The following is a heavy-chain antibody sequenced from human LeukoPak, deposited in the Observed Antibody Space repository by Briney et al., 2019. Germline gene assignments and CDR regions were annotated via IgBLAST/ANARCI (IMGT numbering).Heavy chain of an antibody. Sequence: SVKVSCKTPGGTFTSSAITWVRQAPGQGLEWMGRIIPVLNITTYAQKFQGSVTITAGTSTSTVYMELSSLRSEETAIYYCARDQGLTAPPPYGLDVWGQGTTVIVSS. CDR1: GGTFTSSA. J-gene: IGHJ6*02. CDR3: ARDQGLTAPPPYGLDV. V-gene: IGHV1-69*04. CDR2: IIPVLNIT. D-gene: IGHD5-18*01.